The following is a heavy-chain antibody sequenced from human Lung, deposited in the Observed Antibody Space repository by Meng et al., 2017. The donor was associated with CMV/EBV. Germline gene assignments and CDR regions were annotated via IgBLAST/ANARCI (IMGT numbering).Heavy chain of an antibody. V-gene: IGHV3-23*03. Sequence: GGSLRLXCAASGFTFSSYPMNWVRQAPGKGLEWVSVIYSGGSGTYYADSVKGRFTISRDNSKNTLYLQMNSLRAEDTDVYYCAKEHRLGYGDRACYYCGMEVWXQGTXVTVSS. J-gene: IGHJ6*02. CDR1: GFTFSSYP. CDR3: AKEHRLGYGDRACYYCGMEV. D-gene: IGHD4/OR15-4a*01. CDR2: IYSGGSGT.